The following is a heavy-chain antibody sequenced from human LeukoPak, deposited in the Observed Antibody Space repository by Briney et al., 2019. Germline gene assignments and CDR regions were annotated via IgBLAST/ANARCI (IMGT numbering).Heavy chain of an antibody. CDR3: ARLGFHYGSGSFFDY. CDR2: IYPGDSDT. D-gene: IGHD3-10*01. CDR1: GYSFTSYW. Sequence: GESLKISCKGSGYSFTSYWIGWVRQMPGKGLEWMGIIYPGDSDTRYSPSFQGQVTISADKSISTAYLQWSSLKASDTAMYYCARLGFHYGSGSFFDYLGQGTLVTVSS. J-gene: IGHJ4*02. V-gene: IGHV5-51*01.